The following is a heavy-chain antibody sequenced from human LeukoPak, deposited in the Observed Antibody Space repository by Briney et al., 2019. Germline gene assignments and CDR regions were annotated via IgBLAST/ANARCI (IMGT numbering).Heavy chain of an antibody. CDR1: GGSISSYY. CDR3: ARFNYYGSGSYTYYYYYMDV. Sequence: KPSETLSLTCTVSGGSISSYYWSWIRQPAGKGLEWIGRIYTSGNTNYNPSLKSRVTMSVDTSKNQFSLKLSSVTAADTAVYYCARFNYYGSGSYTYYYYYMDVWGKGTTVTVSS. CDR2: IYTSGNT. J-gene: IGHJ6*03. V-gene: IGHV4-4*07. D-gene: IGHD3-10*01.